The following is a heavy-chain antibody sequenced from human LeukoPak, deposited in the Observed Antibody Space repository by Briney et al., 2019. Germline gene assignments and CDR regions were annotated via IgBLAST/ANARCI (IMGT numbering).Heavy chain of an antibody. V-gene: IGHV4-34*01. J-gene: IGHJ2*01. CDR3: ARSHYWYFDI. CDR2: INESGSA. Sequence: PSETLSLTCAVYGGSLSGDYWSWIRQPPGEGLEWIAEINESGSAHHNPSLKSRVTISVDTSKKQISLKLTSVTAADTAVYYCARSHYWYFDIWGRDTLV. CDR1: GGSLSGDY.